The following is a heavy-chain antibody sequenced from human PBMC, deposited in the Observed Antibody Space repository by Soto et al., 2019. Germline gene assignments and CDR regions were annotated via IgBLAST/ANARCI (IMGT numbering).Heavy chain of an antibody. D-gene: IGHD6-13*01. V-gene: IGHV3-20*01. CDR1: GFTFDDYG. CDR3: ATGVFGGWWEQLGPAFDS. CDR2: FNWNGGST. J-gene: IGHJ3*02. Sequence: EVQLVESGGGVVRPGGSLRLSCAASGFTFDDYGMSWVRQAPGKGLEWVSGFNWNGGSTGYADSVKGRFTISRDNAKNSLYLEMNSVRDDDTALYHWATGVFGGWWEQLGPAFDSWGQGRMETVSS.